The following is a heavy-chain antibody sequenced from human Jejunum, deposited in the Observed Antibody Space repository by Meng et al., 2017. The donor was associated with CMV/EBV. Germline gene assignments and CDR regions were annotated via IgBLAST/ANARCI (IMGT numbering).Heavy chain of an antibody. CDR3: ARVEVGITSGDY. CDR1: GYTFTSYG. J-gene: IGHJ4*02. CDR2: ISAYNGNT. V-gene: IGHV1-18*01. Sequence: QGSLVQAGAGVKKPGASVKVSCKASGYTFTSYGISWVRQAPGQGLEWMGWISAYNGNTNYAQTLQGRVTMTTDTSTSTAYMELRSLRSDDTAVYYCARVEVGITSGDYWGQGTLVTVSS. D-gene: IGHD1-26*01.